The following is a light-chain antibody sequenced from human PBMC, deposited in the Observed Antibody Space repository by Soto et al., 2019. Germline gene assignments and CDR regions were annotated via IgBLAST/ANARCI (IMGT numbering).Light chain of an antibody. Sequence: EVVMTQSPATLSVSPGERATLSCRASQTVSRNLAWYQQRPGQAPRLLIYDISNRAAGVPARFSGSGSETEFTLTIRSLQSEDFATYYCQQRSNWPITFGQGTRLEIK. J-gene: IGKJ5*01. CDR1: QTVSRN. CDR2: DIS. CDR3: QQRSNWPIT. V-gene: IGKV3-15*01.